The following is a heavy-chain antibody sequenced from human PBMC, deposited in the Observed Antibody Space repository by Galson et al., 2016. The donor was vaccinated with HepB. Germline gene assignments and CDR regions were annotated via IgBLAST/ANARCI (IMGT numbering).Heavy chain of an antibody. D-gene: IGHD3-16*01. J-gene: IGHJ4*02. CDR2: VSHPGNT. V-gene: IGHV4/OR15-8*02. Sequence: ETLSLTCTVSGVSMNSLTWWTWVRLPPGRGLEWIGQVSHPGNTTYNPSLQSRVTISIDKSKNYFSLTLATVTAADTAVYYCVTGDNYWRWGSKENWGQGTLATVSS. CDR1: GVSMNSLTW. CDR3: VTGDNYWRWGSKEN.